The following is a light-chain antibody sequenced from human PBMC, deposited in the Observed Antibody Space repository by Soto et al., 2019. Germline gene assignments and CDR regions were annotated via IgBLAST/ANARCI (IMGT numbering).Light chain of an antibody. CDR1: SSDVGGYNY. CDR3: SSYAGSSNV. CDR2: EVN. V-gene: IGLV2-8*01. J-gene: IGLJ1*01. Sequence: QSALTQPPSASGSPGQSVASSCTGTSSDVGGYNYVSWYQQHPGKAPKLMIYEVNKRPSGVPDRFSGSKSGNTASLTVSGLQAEDEADYYCSSYAGSSNVFGTGTKLTV.